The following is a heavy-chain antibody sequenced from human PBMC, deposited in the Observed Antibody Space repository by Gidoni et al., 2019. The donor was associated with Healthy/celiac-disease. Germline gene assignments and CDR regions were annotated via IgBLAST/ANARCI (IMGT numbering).Heavy chain of an antibody. J-gene: IGHJ4*02. Sequence: QVQLQQWGAGLLKPSETLSLTCAVYGGSFSGYYWSWIRQPPGKGLEWIGEINHSGSTNYNPSLKSRVTISVDTSKNQFSLKLSSVTAADTAVYYCARRVAEVGATLSHFDYWGQGTLVTVSS. D-gene: IGHD1-26*01. CDR1: GGSFSGYY. CDR2: INHSGST. CDR3: ARRVAEVGATLSHFDY. V-gene: IGHV4-34*01.